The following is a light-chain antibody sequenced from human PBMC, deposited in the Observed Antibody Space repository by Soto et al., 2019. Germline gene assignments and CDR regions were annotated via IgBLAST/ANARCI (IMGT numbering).Light chain of an antibody. V-gene: IGLV2-14*01. CDR1: SSYVGGYDY. CDR3: RPYQPTRTPL. J-gene: IGLJ1*01. Sequence: QSVLTQAASVCGSPVRSLTISCTGTSSYVGGYDYVSWYQQHPGTSPKLMLYEVNNRPSGVSNRFSGSKSGNTASLIISGLHSEDEADYYCRPYQPTRTPLFGTGPXAT. CDR2: EVN.